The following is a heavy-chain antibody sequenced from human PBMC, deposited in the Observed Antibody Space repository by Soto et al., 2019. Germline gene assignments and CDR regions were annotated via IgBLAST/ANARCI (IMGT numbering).Heavy chain of an antibody. CDR2: INHSGST. Sequence: SETLSLTCAFYCGSFIGYYWSWIRQPPGKGLEWIGEINHSGSTNYNPSLKSRVTISVDTSKNQFSLKLSSVTAADTAVYYCARGRLYYYGSGSYLGNYYYYYGMDVWGQGTTVTVSS. CDR3: ARGRLYYYGSGSYLGNYYYYYGMDV. CDR1: CGSFIGYY. V-gene: IGHV4-34*01. D-gene: IGHD3-10*01. J-gene: IGHJ6*02.